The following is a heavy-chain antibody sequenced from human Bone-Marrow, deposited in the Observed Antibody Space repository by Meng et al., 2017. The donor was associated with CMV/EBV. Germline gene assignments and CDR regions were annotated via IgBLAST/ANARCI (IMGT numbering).Heavy chain of an antibody. D-gene: IGHD2-8*01. Sequence: SETLSLTCAVYGGSFSGYYWSWIRQPPGKGLEWIGEINHSGSTNYNPSLKSRVTISVDTSKNQFSLKLSSVTAADTAVYYCARGMGSYYFDSWGQGALATFSS. J-gene: IGHJ4*02. V-gene: IGHV4-34*01. CDR3: ARGMGSYYFDS. CDR2: INHSGST. CDR1: GGSFSGYY.